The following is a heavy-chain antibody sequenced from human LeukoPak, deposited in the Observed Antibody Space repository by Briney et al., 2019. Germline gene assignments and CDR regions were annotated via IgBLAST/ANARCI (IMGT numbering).Heavy chain of an antibody. V-gene: IGHV1-2*02. D-gene: IGHD7-27*01. CDR2: INPNSGGT. Sequence: ASVKVSCKASGYSFTDHYTHWVRQAPGQGRDCMVWINPNSGGTNYAQKFQGRVTMTRDTSSSTAYRELSRLTSDDTAIYYCAIHWGSGWYFDLWGRGNLVTVSS. CDR3: AIHWGSGWYFDL. J-gene: IGHJ2*01. CDR1: GYSFTDHY.